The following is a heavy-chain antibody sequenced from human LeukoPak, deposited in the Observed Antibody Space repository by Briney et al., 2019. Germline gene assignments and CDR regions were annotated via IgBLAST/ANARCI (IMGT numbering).Heavy chain of an antibody. CDR3: AKDFMYSSSSGAIDV. J-gene: IGHJ3*01. D-gene: IGHD6-6*01. CDR2: INWNSGGI. V-gene: IGHV3-9*03. CDR1: GFTFHDYT. Sequence: SLEISCAASGFTFHDYTMHWGRQVPGKGLGVVSSINWNSGGIDYADSVKGRFTISRDNAKKYLYLQMNSVRFEDMALYYCAKDFMYSSSSGAIDVWGQGTLVTVSS.